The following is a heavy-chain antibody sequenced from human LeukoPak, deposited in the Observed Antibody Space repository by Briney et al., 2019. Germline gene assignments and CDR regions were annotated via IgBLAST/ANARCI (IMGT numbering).Heavy chain of an antibody. Sequence: KPSETLSLTCTVSGASLTGSYWSWIRQPPGKGLGWIGFIYYTGSANYNPSLRSRVTFSVDTSKNQFSLKVTSVTAADTAVYYCARVRAGVFPAAWYFDVWGRGTLVTVSS. CDR2: IYYTGSA. V-gene: IGHV4-59*01. D-gene: IGHD6-19*01. CDR1: GASLTGSY. CDR3: ARVRAGVFPAAWYFDV. J-gene: IGHJ2*01.